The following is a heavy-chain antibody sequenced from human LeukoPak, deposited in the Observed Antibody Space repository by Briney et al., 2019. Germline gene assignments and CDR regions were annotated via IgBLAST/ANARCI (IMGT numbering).Heavy chain of an antibody. J-gene: IGHJ4*02. D-gene: IGHD2-2*01. V-gene: IGHV4-34*01. CDR2: INHSGST. CDR1: GGSFSGYY. Sequence: PSETLSLTCAVYGGSFSGYYWSWIRQPPGKGLEWIGEINHSGSTNYNPSLKSRVTISVDTSKNQFSLKLSSVTAADTAVYYCARGPIVVVPAAKEVVFDYWGQGTLVTVSS. CDR3: ARGPIVVVPAAKEVVFDY.